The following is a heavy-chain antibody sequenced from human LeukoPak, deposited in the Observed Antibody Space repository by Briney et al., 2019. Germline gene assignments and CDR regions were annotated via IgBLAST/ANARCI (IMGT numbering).Heavy chain of an antibody. D-gene: IGHD2-2*01. Sequence: ASVTVSCKASGYTFTSYGISWVRQAPGQGLEWMGWISAYNGNSNYAQKYKGRVTMTTDTSTSTAYMELSSLRSDDTAVYYCARADRSGTSFPKDYWGQGTLVTVSS. CDR3: ARADRSGTSFPKDY. V-gene: IGHV1-18*01. J-gene: IGHJ4*02. CDR2: ISAYNGNS. CDR1: GYTFTSYG.